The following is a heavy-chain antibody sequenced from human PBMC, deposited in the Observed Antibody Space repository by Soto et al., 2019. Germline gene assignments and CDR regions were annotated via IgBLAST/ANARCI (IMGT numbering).Heavy chain of an antibody. J-gene: IGHJ4*02. CDR3: ATDWGVDYYGSGCYDY. D-gene: IGHD3-10*01. CDR1: GFTFDDYA. Sequence: GGSLRLSCAASGFTFDDYAMHWVRQAPGKGLEWVSGISWNSGSRGYADSVKGRFTISRDNVKNSLYLQMNSLRAKDTPLYYCATDWGVDYYGSGCYDYWGQGTLVTVSS. V-gene: IGHV3-9*01. CDR2: ISWNSGSR.